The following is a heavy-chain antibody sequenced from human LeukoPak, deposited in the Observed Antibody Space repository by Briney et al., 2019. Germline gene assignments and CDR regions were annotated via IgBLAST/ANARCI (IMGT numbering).Heavy chain of an antibody. Sequence: SQTLSLTCAISGDSVSSNSVTWDWVRQSPSGGLEWLGRTYYMSTWYNDYAVSVRGRITVNPDTSKNQFSLHLNSVAPEDTAVYYCARRLTQYDCFDPWGQGILVTVSS. CDR1: GDSVSSNSVT. CDR3: ARRLTQYDCFDP. D-gene: IGHD2-2*01. V-gene: IGHV6-1*01. J-gene: IGHJ5*02. CDR2: TYYMSTWYN.